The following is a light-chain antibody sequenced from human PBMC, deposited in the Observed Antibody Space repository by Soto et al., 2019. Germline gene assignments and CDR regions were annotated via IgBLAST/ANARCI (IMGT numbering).Light chain of an antibody. Sequence: EIVLTQSPGTLSLSPGERATLSCRASQSVSSDYFAWYQQKPGQAPRLLIYGASRRAAGIPDRFSGSGSVTNFTLTISRLEPEDFAVYYCQQYGDSPKLTFGGGTKVEMK. CDR1: QSVSSDY. CDR3: QQYGDSPKLT. CDR2: GAS. V-gene: IGKV3-20*01. J-gene: IGKJ4*01.